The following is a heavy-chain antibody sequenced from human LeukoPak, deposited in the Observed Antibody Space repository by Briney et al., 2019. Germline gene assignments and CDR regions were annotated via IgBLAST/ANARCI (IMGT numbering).Heavy chain of an antibody. J-gene: IGHJ6*03. CDR3: ARAGKHYYYYMDV. D-gene: IGHD4-23*01. Sequence: SETLSLTCTVSGGSITSYYWSWIRQPAGKGLEWIGRIYTTGSTYYNHFLKSRVTMAVDASKNQFSLRLSSVTAADTAVYYCARAGKHYYYYMDVWGKGTTVTVSS. CDR2: IYTTGST. CDR1: GGSITSYY. V-gene: IGHV4-4*07.